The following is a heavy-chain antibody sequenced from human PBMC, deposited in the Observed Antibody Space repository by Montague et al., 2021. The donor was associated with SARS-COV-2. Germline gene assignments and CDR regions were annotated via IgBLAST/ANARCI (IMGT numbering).Heavy chain of an antibody. CDR1: GFTFSSYA. J-gene: IGHJ4*02. V-gene: IGHV3-30-3*01. D-gene: IGHD6-19*01. Sequence: SLRLSCAASGFTFSSYAMHWVRQAPGKGLEWVAVISYDGSNKYYADSVKGRFTISRGNTKNTLSLQMNSLRAEDTAVYYCARDFFHSSGCYGGEAFDYWGQGTLVTVSS. CDR2: ISYDGSNK. CDR3: ARDFFHSSGCYGGEAFDY.